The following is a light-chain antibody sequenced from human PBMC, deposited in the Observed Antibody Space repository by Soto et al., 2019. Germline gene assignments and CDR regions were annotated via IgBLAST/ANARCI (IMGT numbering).Light chain of an antibody. CDR3: CSYAGSRTYV. Sequence: QPVLTQPASVSGSPGQSITISCTGTSSDVGSYKLVSWYQQHPGKAPKLMVYEGSKRPSGVSNRFSGSKSGKTASLTISGLHAEDEADYYCCSYAGSRTYVFGTGTKLTVL. V-gene: IGLV2-23*01. CDR2: EGS. CDR1: SSDVGSYKL. J-gene: IGLJ1*01.